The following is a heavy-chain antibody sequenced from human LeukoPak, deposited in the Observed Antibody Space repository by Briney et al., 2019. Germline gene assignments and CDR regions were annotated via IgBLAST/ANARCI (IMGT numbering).Heavy chain of an antibody. CDR1: GFTFSSYW. CDR3: ARATKDGSSWYWWFDP. V-gene: IGHV3-74*01. J-gene: IGHJ5*02. CDR2: INNDGSST. D-gene: IGHD6-13*01. Sequence: PAGSLRLSCAASGFTFSSYWMHWVRQAPGKGLVWVSRINNDGSSTSYAHSVKGRFTISRDDAKNTLYLQMNRLRDEETVVYYCARATKDGSSWYWWFDPWGQGTLVT.